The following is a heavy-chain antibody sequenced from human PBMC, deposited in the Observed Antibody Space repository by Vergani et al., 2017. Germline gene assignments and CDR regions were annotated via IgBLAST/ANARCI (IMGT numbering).Heavy chain of an antibody. CDR1: GFSLSTSGMC. V-gene: IGHV2-70*01. D-gene: IGHD3-22*01. CDR2: IDWDDDK. Sequence: QVTLRESGPALVKPTQTLTLTCTFSGFSLSTSGMCVSWIRQPPGKALEWLALIDWDDDKYYSTSLKTRLTISKDTSKNQVVLTMTNMDPVDTATYYCARTVNYYDSSGYYYFYYGMDVWGQGTTVTVSS. J-gene: IGHJ6*02. CDR3: ARTVNYYDSSGYYYFYYGMDV.